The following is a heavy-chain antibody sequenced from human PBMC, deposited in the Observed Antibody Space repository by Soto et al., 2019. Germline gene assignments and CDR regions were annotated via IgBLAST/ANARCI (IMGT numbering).Heavy chain of an antibody. CDR3: GRGKRPLATFLDY. V-gene: IGHV4-31*11. CDR1: GGSITSGAYF. Sequence: QVQLQGSGPGLVKPSQTLSLTCANTGGSITSGAYFWTWIRQLPGKGLEWIGHISYSGNTDYNPSLKSRVTLSGHTSKIQDSLALSAVTDADTAVDYCGRGKRPLATFLDYRGHGTLVTVSS. CDR2: ISYSGNT. J-gene: IGHJ4*01. D-gene: IGHD1-26*01.